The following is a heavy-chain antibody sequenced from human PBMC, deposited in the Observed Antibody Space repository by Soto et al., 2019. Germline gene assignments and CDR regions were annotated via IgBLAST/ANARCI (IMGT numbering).Heavy chain of an antibody. CDR3: STVISSWYKDSFDS. CDR2: IIPIFGTT. Sequence: QVQLVQSGAEVKKPGSSVKVSCKASGGTFSNYAISWVRQAPGQGLEWMGGIIPIFGTTNSAQRFQGRVTITADESTSTAYMDPTSLRSEDTAVYYCSTVISSWYKDSFDSWCQGTLVTVSS. CDR1: GGTFSNYA. V-gene: IGHV1-69*12. D-gene: IGHD6-13*01. J-gene: IGHJ4*02.